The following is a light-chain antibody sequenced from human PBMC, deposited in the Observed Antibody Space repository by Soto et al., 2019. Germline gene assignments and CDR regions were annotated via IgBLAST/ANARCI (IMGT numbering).Light chain of an antibody. CDR3: QQYNSSPWT. J-gene: IGKJ1*01. CDR2: KAS. V-gene: IGKV1-5*03. Sequence: DMQMTQSPSTLSASVGDRVTSTCRASQSISSWLAWYQQKRGKAPKLLIYKASSLESGVPSRFSGSGSGTEFTLTISSLQPDDFATYYCQQYNSSPWTFGQGTKVEIK. CDR1: QSISSW.